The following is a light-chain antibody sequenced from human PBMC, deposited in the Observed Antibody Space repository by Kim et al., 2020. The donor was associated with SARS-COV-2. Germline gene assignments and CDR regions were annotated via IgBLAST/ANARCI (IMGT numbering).Light chain of an antibody. V-gene: IGKV1-27*01. CDR1: QDIANS. J-gene: IGKJ1*01. Sequence: ASFGDRVPITCRASQDIANSLAWYQQKPGKVPQVLIYAASTLQSGVPSRFSGSGSGTEFTLTIGSLQTEDVATYYCQEYNSAPWTFGPGTKVDIK. CDR2: AAS. CDR3: QEYNSAPWT.